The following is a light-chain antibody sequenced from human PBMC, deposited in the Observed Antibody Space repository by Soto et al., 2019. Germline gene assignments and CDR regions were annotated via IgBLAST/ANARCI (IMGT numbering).Light chain of an antibody. V-gene: IGKV1-5*03. CDR3: QPYNTYST. J-gene: IGKJ1*01. Sequence: DIQMTQSPSTLSASVGDRVTITCRASQSISSWLAWYQQKPGKAPKLLLYKASSLESGVPSRFSGSGSGTEFSLAFSSLQADDFATCYCQPYNTYSTFGQGTKVEFK. CDR2: KAS. CDR1: QSISSW.